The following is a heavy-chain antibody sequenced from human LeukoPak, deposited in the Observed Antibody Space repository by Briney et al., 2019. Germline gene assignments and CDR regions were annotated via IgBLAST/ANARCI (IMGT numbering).Heavy chain of an antibody. J-gene: IGHJ4*02. CDR3: AKGSTAMVTFGDY. D-gene: IGHD5-18*01. CDR2: ISYDGSNK. Sequence: GALRLSCAASGFTFSSYGMHWVRQAPGKGLEWVAVISYDGSNKYYADSVKGRFTISRDNSKNTLYLQMNSLRAEDTAVYYCAKGSTAMVTFGDYWGQGTLVTASS. CDR1: GFTFSSYG. V-gene: IGHV3-30*18.